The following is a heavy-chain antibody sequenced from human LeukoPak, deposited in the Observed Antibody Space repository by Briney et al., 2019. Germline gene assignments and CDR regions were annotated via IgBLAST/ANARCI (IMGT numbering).Heavy chain of an antibody. J-gene: IGHJ4*02. D-gene: IGHD6-19*01. CDR3: AKDGGIAVAGTLDY. Sequence: GGSLRLSCAASGFTFSSYAMHWVRQAPGKGLEWVAVISSQGSNKFYADSMNGRFTISRDNSKNMLYLQMDSLRAEDTAVFYCAKDGGIAVAGTLDYWGRGILVTVSS. CDR1: GFTFSSYA. V-gene: IGHV3-30-3*01. CDR2: ISSQGSNK.